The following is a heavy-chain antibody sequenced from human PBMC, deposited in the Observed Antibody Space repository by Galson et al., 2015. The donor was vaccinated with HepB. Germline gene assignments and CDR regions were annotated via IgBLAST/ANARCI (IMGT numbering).Heavy chain of an antibody. CDR3: ARDLSSSWNMVYYMDV. Sequence: SVKVSCKASGYTFTSYAMHWVRQAPGQRPEWMGWINAGNGNTKYSQKFQGRVTITRDTSASTAYMEVSSLRSEDTAVYCCARDLSSSWNMVYYMDVWGKGTTVTVSS. CDR1: GYTFTSYA. D-gene: IGHD6-13*01. CDR2: INAGNGNT. V-gene: IGHV1-3*01. J-gene: IGHJ6*03.